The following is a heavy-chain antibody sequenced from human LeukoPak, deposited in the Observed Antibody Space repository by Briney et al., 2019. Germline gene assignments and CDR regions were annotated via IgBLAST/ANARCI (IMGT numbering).Heavy chain of an antibody. J-gene: IGHJ5*02. CDR1: GFTFSSYA. CDR3: AREFLRSNRIAVGRGGPFDP. D-gene: IGHD6-19*01. V-gene: IGHV3-64*01. CDR2: ISSNGGST. Sequence: GGSLRLSCAAFGFTFSSYAMHWVRQAPGKGLEYVSAISSNGGSTYYANSVKGRFTISRDNSKNTLYLQMGSLRAEDMAVYYCAREFLRSNRIAVGRGGPFDPWGQGTLVTVSS.